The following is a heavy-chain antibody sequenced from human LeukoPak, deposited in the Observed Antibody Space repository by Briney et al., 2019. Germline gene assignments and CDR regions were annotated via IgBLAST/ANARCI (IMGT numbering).Heavy chain of an antibody. D-gene: IGHD6-25*01. Sequence: GGSLRLSCAASGFTLSSYEMNWVRQAPGKGLEWVSYISSSGSTIYYADSVKGRFTISRDNAKNSLYLQMNSLRAEDTAVYYCARASGWGFDYWGQGTLVTVSS. CDR2: ISSSGSTI. CDR1: GFTLSSYE. V-gene: IGHV3-48*03. CDR3: ARASGWGFDY. J-gene: IGHJ4*02.